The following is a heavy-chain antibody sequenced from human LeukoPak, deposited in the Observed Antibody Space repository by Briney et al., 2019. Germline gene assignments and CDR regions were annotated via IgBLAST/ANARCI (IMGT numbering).Heavy chain of an antibody. CDR2: INHSGST. J-gene: IGHJ3*02. V-gene: IGHV4-34*01. CDR3: ARPSITMVRGVRSRAFDI. Sequence: SETLSLTCAVYGGSFSGYYWSWIRQPPGKGLEWIGEINHSGSTSYNPSLKSRVTISVDTSKNQFSLKLSSVTAADTAVYYCARPSITMVRGVRSRAFDIWGQGTMVTVSS. CDR1: GGSFSGYY. D-gene: IGHD3-10*01.